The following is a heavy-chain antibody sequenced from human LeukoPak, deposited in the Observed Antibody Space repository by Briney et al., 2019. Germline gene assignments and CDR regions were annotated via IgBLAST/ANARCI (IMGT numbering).Heavy chain of an antibody. CDR3: ATERSYYFDD. Sequence: GSLRLSCAASGFPFNSYEMNWVRQAPGKGLEWVSSISRSGDTIYYADSGKGRFTISRDNAKNSLYLHMSSLRDEDTAVYYCATERSYYFDDWGQGTLVTVSS. CDR2: ISRSGDTI. D-gene: IGHD1-26*01. J-gene: IGHJ4*02. V-gene: IGHV3-48*03. CDR1: GFPFNSYE.